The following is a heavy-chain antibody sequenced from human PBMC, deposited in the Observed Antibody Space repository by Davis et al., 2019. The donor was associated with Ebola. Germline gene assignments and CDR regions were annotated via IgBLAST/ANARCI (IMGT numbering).Heavy chain of an antibody. J-gene: IGHJ4*02. Sequence: SETLSLTCTVSGGSINTYYWNWIRQPPGKGLEWIGYIYYSGSTNYNPSLKSRITISLDTSKNQFSLKLSSVTAADTAVYYCARRGDFWSGFTNWGQGTLVTVSS. CDR2: IYYSGST. V-gene: IGHV4-59*12. CDR1: GGSINTYY. D-gene: IGHD3-3*01. CDR3: ARRGDFWSGFTN.